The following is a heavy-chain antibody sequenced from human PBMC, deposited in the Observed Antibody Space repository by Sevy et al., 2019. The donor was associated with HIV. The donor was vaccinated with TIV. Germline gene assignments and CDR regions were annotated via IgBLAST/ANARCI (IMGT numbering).Heavy chain of an antibody. V-gene: IGHV3-30*18. Sequence: GGSLRLSCAASGFTFSSYGMHWVRQAPGKGLEWVAVISYDGSNKYYADSVKGRFTISRDNSKNTLYLKMNSLRAEDTAVYYCAKVGGRGSWYYFDYWGQGTLVTVSS. D-gene: IGHD6-13*01. CDR1: GFTFSSYG. J-gene: IGHJ4*02. CDR2: ISYDGSNK. CDR3: AKVGGRGSWYYFDY.